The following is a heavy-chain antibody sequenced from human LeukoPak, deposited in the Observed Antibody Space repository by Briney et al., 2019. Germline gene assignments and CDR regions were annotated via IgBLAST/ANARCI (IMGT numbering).Heavy chain of an antibody. CDR2: IYYSGST. Sequence: SETLSLTCTVSGGSISSYYWNWIRQPPGKGLEWIGYIYYSGSTNYNPSLKSRVTISVDTSKNQFSLRLSSVTAADTAIYYCARAVSGRFDYWGQRTLVTVSS. D-gene: IGHD6-19*01. J-gene: IGHJ4*02. V-gene: IGHV4-59*08. CDR3: ARAVSGRFDY. CDR1: GGSISSYY.